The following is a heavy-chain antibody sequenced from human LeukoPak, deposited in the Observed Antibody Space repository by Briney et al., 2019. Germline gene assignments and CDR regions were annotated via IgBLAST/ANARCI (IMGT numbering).Heavy chain of an antibody. CDR3: ARDLRYAFDT. V-gene: IGHV3-48*04. D-gene: IGHD5-12*01. CDR1: GFTFSDYS. J-gene: IGHJ4*02. CDR2: VGISSGNT. Sequence: PGGSLRLSCAASGFTFSDYSMNWVPQAPGKGLEWISYVGISSGNTKYADSVKGRFTISGDSAKNSVFLQMNNLRVEDTAVYYCARDLRYAFDTWGQGTLVTVSS.